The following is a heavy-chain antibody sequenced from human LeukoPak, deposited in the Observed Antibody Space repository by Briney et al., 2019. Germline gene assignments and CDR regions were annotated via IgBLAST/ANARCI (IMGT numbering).Heavy chain of an antibody. V-gene: IGHV4-59*01. Sequence: SETLSLTCTVSGGSISSYYWSWIRQPPGKGLEWIGYIYYSGSTNYNPSLKSRVTISVDTSKNQFSLKLSSVTAADAAVYYCAKGTSSWYFFGYCFDYWGQGTLVTVSS. CDR2: IYYSGST. D-gene: IGHD6-13*01. CDR3: AKGTSSWYFFGYCFDY. J-gene: IGHJ4*02. CDR1: GGSISSYY.